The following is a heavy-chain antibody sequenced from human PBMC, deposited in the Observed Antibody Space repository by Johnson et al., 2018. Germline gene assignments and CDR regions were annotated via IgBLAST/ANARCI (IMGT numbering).Heavy chain of an antibody. CDR3: AKDRLVVVTAIPNDVFDI. V-gene: IGHV3-23*04. D-gene: IGHD2-21*02. Sequence: EVQLVESGGGLVQPGGSLRLSCVASGFSFSSYAMSWVRQAPGKGLEWVSGISGSGGTKYYIDSVKGRFPTSRDNSSNPLYLQMNSLRVDDTAVYYCAKDRLVVVTAIPNDVFDIWGHGTMVSVSS. J-gene: IGHJ3*02. CDR2: ISGSGGTK. CDR1: GFSFSSYA.